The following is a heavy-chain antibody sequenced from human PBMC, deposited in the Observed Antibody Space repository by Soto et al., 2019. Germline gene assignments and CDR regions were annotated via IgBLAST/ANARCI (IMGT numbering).Heavy chain of an antibody. Sequence: QVQLVESGGGVVQPGRSLRLSCAASGFTFSSYGMHWVRQAPGKGLEWVAGIWSDGSNKYYADSVKGRFTISSDNSKNTLYLQMNSLRAEDTAVYYCAREGTYCSGGSCYPHFDYWGQGTLVTVSS. CDR1: GFTFSSYG. CDR2: IWSDGSNK. J-gene: IGHJ4*02. D-gene: IGHD2-15*01. CDR3: AREGTYCSGGSCYPHFDY. V-gene: IGHV3-33*01.